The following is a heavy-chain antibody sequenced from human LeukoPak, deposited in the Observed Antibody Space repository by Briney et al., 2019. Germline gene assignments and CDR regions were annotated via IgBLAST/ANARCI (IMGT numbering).Heavy chain of an antibody. V-gene: IGHV3-23*01. Sequence: GGSLRLSCAASGFTFSSYAMSWVRQAPGKGLEWVSAISGSGGSTYYADSVKGRLTISRDNSKNTLYLQMNRLRAEDTAVYYCAKYPSRCSGGSCYPIEWYFDYWGQGTLVTVSS. D-gene: IGHD2-15*01. J-gene: IGHJ4*02. CDR3: AKYPSRCSGGSCYPIEWYFDY. CDR2: ISGSGGST. CDR1: GFTFSSYA.